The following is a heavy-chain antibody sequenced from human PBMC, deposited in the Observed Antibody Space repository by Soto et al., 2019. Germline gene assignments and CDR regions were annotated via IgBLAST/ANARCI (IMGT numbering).Heavy chain of an antibody. CDR1: GGSFSGYY. D-gene: IGHD1-7*01. V-gene: IGHV4-34*01. CDR3: ARGSSLTGTTEYYYYYCMDV. Sequence: SETLSLTCAVYGGSFSGYYWSWIRQPPGKGLEWIGEINHSGSTNYNPSLKSRVTISVDTSKNQFSLKLSSVTAADTAVYYCARGSSLTGTTEYYYYYCMDVWGQGTTVTVSS. J-gene: IGHJ6*02. CDR2: INHSGST.